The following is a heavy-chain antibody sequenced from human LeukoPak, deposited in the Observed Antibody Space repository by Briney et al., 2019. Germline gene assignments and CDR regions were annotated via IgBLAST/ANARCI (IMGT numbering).Heavy chain of an antibody. CDR1: GFTFSNYA. V-gene: IGHV3-23*01. CDR3: ATRKVGSDYYYYYYMDV. J-gene: IGHJ6*03. Sequence: GGSLRLSCAASGFTFSNYAMNWVRQAPGKGLEWVSAISGSGGSTYYADSVKGRFTISRDNSKNTLYLQMNSLRAEDTAVYYCATRKVGSDYYYYYYMDVWGKGTTVTVSS. D-gene: IGHD2-15*01. CDR2: ISGSGGST.